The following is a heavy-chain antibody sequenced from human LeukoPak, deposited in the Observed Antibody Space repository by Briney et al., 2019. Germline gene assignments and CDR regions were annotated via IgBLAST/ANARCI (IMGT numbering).Heavy chain of an antibody. CDR1: GFTFSSYS. D-gene: IGHD2-2*01. V-gene: IGHV3-21*01. CDR3: ASPYCSSTSCYATVFDY. Sequence: GGSLRLSCAASGFTFSSYSMNWVRRAPGKGLEWVSSISSSSSYIYYADSVKGRFTISRDNAKNSLYLQMNSLRAEDTAVYYCASPYCSSTSCYATVFDYWGQGTLVTVSS. CDR2: ISSSSSYI. J-gene: IGHJ4*02.